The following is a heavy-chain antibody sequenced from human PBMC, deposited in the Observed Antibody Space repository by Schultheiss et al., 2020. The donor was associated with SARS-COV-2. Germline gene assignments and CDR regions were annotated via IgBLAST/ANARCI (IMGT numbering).Heavy chain of an antibody. D-gene: IGHD1-26*01. CDR2: IYTSGST. J-gene: IGHJ4*02. Sequence: SETLSLTCTVSGGSISSYYWSWIRQPAGKGLEWIGRIYTSGSTNYNPSLKSRVTISVDTSKNQFSLKLSSVTAADTAVYYCARGGMGATFPDFFDYWGQGTLVTVSS. V-gene: IGHV4-4*07. CDR3: ARGGMGATFPDFFDY. CDR1: GGSISSYY.